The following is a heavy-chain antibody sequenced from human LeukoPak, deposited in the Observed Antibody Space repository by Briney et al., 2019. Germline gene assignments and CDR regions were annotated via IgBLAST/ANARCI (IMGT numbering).Heavy chain of an antibody. CDR2: ISGSGGST. CDR1: GFTFSNYG. J-gene: IGHJ4*02. D-gene: IGHD3-3*01. Sequence: GGSLRLSCAASGFTFSNYGMSWVRQAPGKGLEWVSGISGSGGSTYYADSVKGRFTISRDNSKNTLYLQMNSLRAEDTAVYYCAKVLSGLYDYWGQGTLVTVSS. CDR3: AKVLSGLYDY. V-gene: IGHV3-23*01.